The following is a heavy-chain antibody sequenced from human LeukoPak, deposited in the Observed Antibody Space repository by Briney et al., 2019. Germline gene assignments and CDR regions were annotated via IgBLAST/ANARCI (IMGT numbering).Heavy chain of an antibody. CDR3: ATTPKYRSYRYEGQYYFDY. CDR2: IIPILGIA. D-gene: IGHD3-16*02. V-gene: IGHV1-69*04. J-gene: IGHJ4*02. CDR1: GGTFSSYA. Sequence: ASVKVSCKASGGTFSSYAISWVRQAPGQGLEWMGRIIPILGIANYAQKFQGRVTITADKSTSTAYMELSSLRSEDTAVYYCATTPKYRSYRYEGQYYFDYWGQGTLVTVSS.